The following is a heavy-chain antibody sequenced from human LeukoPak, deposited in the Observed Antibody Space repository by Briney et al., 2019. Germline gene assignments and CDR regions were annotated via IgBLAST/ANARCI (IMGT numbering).Heavy chain of an antibody. V-gene: IGHV3-43*01. D-gene: IGHD1-26*01. CDR3: AKAPAGSYLYYFDY. CDR2: ISWDGGST. J-gene: IGHJ4*02. Sequence: GGSLRLSCAVSGFTFDDYTMHWVRQAPGKGVEWVSLISWDGGSTYYADSVKGRFTISRDNSKNSLYLQMNSLRTEDTALYYCAKAPAGSYLYYFDYWGQGTLVTVSS. CDR1: GFTFDDYT.